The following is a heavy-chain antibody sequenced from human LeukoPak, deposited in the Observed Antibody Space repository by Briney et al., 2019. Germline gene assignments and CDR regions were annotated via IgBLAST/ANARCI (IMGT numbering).Heavy chain of an antibody. V-gene: IGHV3-7*01. CDR3: ARMSTSSWYVCDY. Sequence: PGGSLRLSRAASGFSFSSYWMTWVRQAPGKGLEWVANIKQDGSEKYYVDSVMGRFTISRDNAKNSLYLQMNSLRAEDTAVYYCARMSTSSWYVCDYWGQGTLVTVSS. D-gene: IGHD6-13*01. CDR2: IKQDGSEK. J-gene: IGHJ4*02. CDR1: GFSFSSYW.